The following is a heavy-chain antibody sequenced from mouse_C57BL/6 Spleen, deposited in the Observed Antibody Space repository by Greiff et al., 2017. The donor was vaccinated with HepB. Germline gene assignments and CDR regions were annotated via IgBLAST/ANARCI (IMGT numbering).Heavy chain of an antibody. CDR3: ERQTLTGTFDY. CDR2: ISSGGSYT. V-gene: IGHV5-6*01. D-gene: IGHD4-1*01. J-gene: IGHJ2*01. Sequence: EVQVVESGGDLVKPGGSLKLSCAASGFTFSSYGMSWVRQTPDKRLEWVATISSGGSYTYYPDSVKGRFTIARDNAKNTLYLQMSSLKSEDTAMYYCERQTLTGTFDYWGQGTTLTVSS. CDR1: GFTFSSYG.